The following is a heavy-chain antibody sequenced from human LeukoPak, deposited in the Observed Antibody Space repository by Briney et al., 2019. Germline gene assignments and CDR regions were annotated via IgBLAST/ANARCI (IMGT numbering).Heavy chain of an antibody. CDR3: ARGGGYCSGGSCYTYYFDY. Sequence: SETLSLTCTVSGGSISSGGYYWSWIRQPPGKGLEWIGYIYYSGSTNYNPSLKSRVTISVDTSKNQFSLKLSSVTAADTAVYYCARGGGYCSGGSCYTYYFDYWGQGTLVTVSS. CDR1: GGSISSGGYY. D-gene: IGHD2-15*01. V-gene: IGHV4-61*08. J-gene: IGHJ4*02. CDR2: IYYSGST.